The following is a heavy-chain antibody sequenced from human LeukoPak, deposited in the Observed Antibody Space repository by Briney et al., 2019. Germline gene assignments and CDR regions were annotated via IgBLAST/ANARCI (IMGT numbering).Heavy chain of an antibody. Sequence: SETLSLTCTVSGDSISSSSYYWEWIRQPPGKGLEWIGSTFYSGSTYYNPSLKSRVTISVDTSKNQFSLKLSSVTAADTAVYYCARVLKPCGGDCYWLEPIKLRAGFDYWGQGTLVTVSS. CDR3: ARVLKPCGGDCYWLEPIKLRAGFDY. D-gene: IGHD2-21*02. CDR2: TFYSGST. V-gene: IGHV4-39*07. J-gene: IGHJ4*02. CDR1: GDSISSSSYY.